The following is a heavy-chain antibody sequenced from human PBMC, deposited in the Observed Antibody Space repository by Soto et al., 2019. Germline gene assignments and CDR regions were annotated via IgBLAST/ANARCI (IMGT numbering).Heavy chain of an antibody. V-gene: IGHV1-69*13. CDR3: ARSSTSTGAFDI. J-gene: IGHJ3*02. Sequence: ASVKVSCKASGGTFSSYAISWVRQAPGQGLEWIGGIIPIFGTANYAQKFQGRVTITADESTSTAYMELSRLRSEDTAVYYCARSSTSTGAFDIWGRGTMFTVSS. D-gene: IGHD2-2*01. CDR1: GGTFSSYA. CDR2: IIPIFGTA.